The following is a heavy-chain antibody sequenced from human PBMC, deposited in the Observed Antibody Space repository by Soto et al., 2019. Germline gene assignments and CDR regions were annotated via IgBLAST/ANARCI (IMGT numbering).Heavy chain of an antibody. Sequence: PWGSLRLSCAASGFSFSNYGMYWVRQAPGKGLEWVAVIWNDGSNKYYADSVKGRFTISRDNSKNTLYLQMNSLRAEDTAVYYCVRALANDCSSTSFYLDGMDVWGKGTTVTVSS. CDR3: VRALANDCSSTSFYLDGMDV. D-gene: IGHD2-2*01. J-gene: IGHJ6*04. V-gene: IGHV3-33*01. CDR2: IWNDGSNK. CDR1: GFSFSNYG.